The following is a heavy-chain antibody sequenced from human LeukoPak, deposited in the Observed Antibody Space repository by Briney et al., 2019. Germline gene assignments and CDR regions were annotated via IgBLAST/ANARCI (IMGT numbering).Heavy chain of an antibody. CDR1: GGSISSSSYY. J-gene: IGHJ6*02. D-gene: IGHD3-22*01. CDR2: MYYSGST. CDR3: ARGASYDSSGYYYYYYYGMDV. V-gene: IGHV4-39*01. Sequence: SSETLSLTCTVSGGSISSSSYYWGWIRQPPGKGLEWIGSMYYSGSTYYNPSLKSRVTISVDTSKNQFSLKLSSVTAADMAVYYCARGASYDSSGYYYYYYYGMDVWGQGTTVTVSS.